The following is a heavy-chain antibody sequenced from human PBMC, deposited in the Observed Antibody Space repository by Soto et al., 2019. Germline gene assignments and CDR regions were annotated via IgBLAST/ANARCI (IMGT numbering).Heavy chain of an antibody. V-gene: IGHV3-33*01. D-gene: IGHD2-15*01. J-gene: IGHJ6*02. CDR1: GFTFSSYG. CDR3: ARALGYCSGGSCEAYYYGMDV. CDR2: IWYDGSNK. Sequence: GGSLRLSCAASGFTFSSYGMHWVRQAPGKGLEWVAVIWYDGSNKYYADSVKGRLPISRDNSKNTLYLQMNSLRAEDTAVYYCARALGYCSGGSCEAYYYGMDVWGQGTTVTVSS.